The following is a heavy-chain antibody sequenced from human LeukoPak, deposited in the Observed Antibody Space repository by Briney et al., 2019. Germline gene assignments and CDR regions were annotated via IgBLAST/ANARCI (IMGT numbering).Heavy chain of an antibody. CDR1: GFTFSNYG. D-gene: IGHD5-18*01. V-gene: IGHV3-23*01. Sequence: GGSLRLSCAASGFTFSNYGMNWVRQAPGKGLEWVSSISGSASSTYYADSVKGRFTISRDNSKNTLYLQMNSLRAEDTAVYYCAKVTAVLSGGTDYWGQGTLVTVSS. CDR2: ISGSASST. CDR3: AKVTAVLSGGTDY. J-gene: IGHJ4*02.